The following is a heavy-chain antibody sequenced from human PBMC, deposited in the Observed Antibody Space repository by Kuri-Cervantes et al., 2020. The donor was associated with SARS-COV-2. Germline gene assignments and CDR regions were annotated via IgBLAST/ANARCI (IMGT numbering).Heavy chain of an antibody. CDR1: GGSISSSSYY. D-gene: IGHD3-3*01. CDR2: IYYSGST. V-gene: IGHV4-39*01. Sequence: SETLSLTCTVSGGSISSSSYYWGWIRQPPGKGLEWIGSIYYSGSTYYNPSLKSRVTISVDTSKNQFSLKLSSVTAADTAVYYCARQGRPITTFGVVGSHFDYWGQGTLVTVSS. CDR3: ARQGRPITTFGVVGSHFDY. J-gene: IGHJ4*02.